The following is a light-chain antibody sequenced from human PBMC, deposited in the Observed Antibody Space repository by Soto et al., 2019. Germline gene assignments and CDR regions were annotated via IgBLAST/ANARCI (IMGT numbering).Light chain of an antibody. CDR2: LGS. Sequence: DIVMTQSPLSLPVTPGESASISCRSSQSLLHSNGYTYLDWYLQKPGQSPQLLIYLGSTRASGVPDRFSGSGSGTDFTLKISRVEAEDVGVYYCMQALETSYTFGQGTKLEIK. CDR3: MQALETSYT. CDR1: QSLLHSNGYTY. V-gene: IGKV2-28*01. J-gene: IGKJ2*01.